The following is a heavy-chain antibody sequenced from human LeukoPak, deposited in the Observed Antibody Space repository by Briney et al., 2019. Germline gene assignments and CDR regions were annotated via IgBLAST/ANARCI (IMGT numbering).Heavy chain of an antibody. D-gene: IGHD3-3*01. Sequence: PGGSLRLSCTASGFTFSSYSMNWVRQAPGKGLEWVSYISSSSSTIYYADSVKGRFTISRDNAKNSLYLQMNSLRAEDTAVYYCARGGSLPRPVITIFGVVIPGDAFDIWGQGTMVTVSS. CDR3: ARGGSLPRPVITIFGVVIPGDAFDI. CDR1: GFTFSSYS. J-gene: IGHJ3*02. CDR2: ISSSSSTI. V-gene: IGHV3-48*01.